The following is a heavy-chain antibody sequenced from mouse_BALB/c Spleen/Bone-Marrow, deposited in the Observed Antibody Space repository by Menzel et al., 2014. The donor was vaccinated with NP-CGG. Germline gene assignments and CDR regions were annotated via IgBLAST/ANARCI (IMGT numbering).Heavy chain of an antibody. CDR1: GYAFSNYW. J-gene: IGHJ4*01. V-gene: IGHV1-80*01. Sequence: QVQLQQPGAELVRPGSSVKISCKASGYAFSNYWMNWVKQRPGQGLEWIGQIYPGDGDTNYNGKFKGKATLTADNSSSTAYMQLSSLTSEDSAVYFCARRDGSTHYYAMDYWGQGTSVTVSS. D-gene: IGHD1-1*01. CDR2: IYPGDGDT. CDR3: ARRDGSTHYYAMDY.